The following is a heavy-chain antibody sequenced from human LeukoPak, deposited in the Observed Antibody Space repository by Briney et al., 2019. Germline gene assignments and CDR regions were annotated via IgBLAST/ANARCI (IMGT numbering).Heavy chain of an antibody. V-gene: IGHV1-69*05. CDR1: GGTFSSYA. D-gene: IGHD3-22*01. CDR2: IIRIFGTA. Sequence: SVKVSCKASGGTFSSYAISWVRQAPGQGLEWMGRIIRIFGTANYAQKFQGRVTITTDESTSTAYMELSSLRSEDTAVYCCARDRYDSSGYYPRPGDYWGQGTLVTVSS. J-gene: IGHJ4*02. CDR3: ARDRYDSSGYYPRPGDY.